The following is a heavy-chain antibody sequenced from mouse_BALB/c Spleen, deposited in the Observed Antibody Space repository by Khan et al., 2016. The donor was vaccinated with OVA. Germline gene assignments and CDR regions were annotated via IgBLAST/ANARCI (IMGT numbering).Heavy chain of an antibody. Sequence: QMQLEESGTELMKPGASVKISCKATGYTISTSWIEWVKQRPGLGLEWIGEILPGSDNTHYNEKFKGKATFAADASSNTAYMQLTSLTSEDSAVYYCARGDTSPTFAYWGQGTLVTVSA. CDR1: GYTISTSW. J-gene: IGHJ3*01. CDR2: ILPGSDNT. V-gene: IGHV1-9*01. D-gene: IGHD3-2*01. CDR3: ARGDTSPTFAY.